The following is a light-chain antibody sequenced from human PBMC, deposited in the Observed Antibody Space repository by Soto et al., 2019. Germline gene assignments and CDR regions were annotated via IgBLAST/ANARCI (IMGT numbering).Light chain of an antibody. CDR2: DVT. CDR3: SSSTYSNTWV. Sequence: QSALTQPASVSGPPGQSIAISCTGTSSDVGGYNYVSWYQHHPGKAPKLIIHDVTSRPSGVSNRFSGSKSDNTASLTISGLQAEDEADYYCSSSTYSNTWVFGGGTQLTVL. J-gene: IGLJ3*02. CDR1: SSDVGGYNY. V-gene: IGLV2-14*03.